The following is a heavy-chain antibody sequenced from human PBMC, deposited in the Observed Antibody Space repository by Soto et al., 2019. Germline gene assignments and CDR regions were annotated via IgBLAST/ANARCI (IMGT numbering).Heavy chain of an antibody. D-gene: IGHD2-2*01. CDR1: GFTFSSYG. J-gene: IGHJ4*02. CDR2: ISYDGSNK. V-gene: IGHV3-30*03. CDR3: AVSSSRYPHDY. Sequence: GGSLRLSCAASGFTFSSYGMHWVRQAPGKGLEWVAVISYDGSNKYYADSVKGRFTISRDNSKNTLYLQMNSLRAEDTAVYYCAVSSSRYPHDYWGQGTLVTVSS.